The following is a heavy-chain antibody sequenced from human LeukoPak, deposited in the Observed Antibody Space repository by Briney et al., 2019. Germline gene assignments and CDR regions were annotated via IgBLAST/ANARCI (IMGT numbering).Heavy chain of an antibody. Sequence: GGSLRLSCAASGFTFSCYAMSWVRQAPGKWLEWVSAISGSGGSTYYAESVKGRFTISRDNSKNALYLQMNSLRVEDTAVYYCARHSDSSVYVENPIDYWGQGTLVTVSS. CDR3: ARHSDSSVYVENPIDY. CDR2: ISGSGGST. D-gene: IGHD3-22*01. J-gene: IGHJ4*02. CDR1: GFTFSCYA. V-gene: IGHV3-23*01.